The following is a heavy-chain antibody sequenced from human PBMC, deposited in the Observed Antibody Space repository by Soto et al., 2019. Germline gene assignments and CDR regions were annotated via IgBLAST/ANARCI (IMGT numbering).Heavy chain of an antibody. CDR2: VSPHGANT. J-gene: IGHJ4*02. Sequence: PGGSLRLSCVVAAFTFGGCGMNCVRQAPGKGLEWVGGVSPHGANTYYADSVRGRVIISRDDSRNAVSLDMNSLRGDDSAVYYCATEGAKTTWNFDYWGQGTVVTVSS. CDR1: AFTFGGCG. V-gene: IGHV3-23*01. CDR3: ATEGAKTTWNFDY. D-gene: IGHD1-1*01.